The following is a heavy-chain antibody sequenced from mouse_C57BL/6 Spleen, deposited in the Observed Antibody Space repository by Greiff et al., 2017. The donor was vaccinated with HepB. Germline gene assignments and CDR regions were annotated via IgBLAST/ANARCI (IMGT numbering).Heavy chain of an antibody. D-gene: IGHD1-1*01. CDR1: GYTFTSYW. J-gene: IGHJ2*01. CDR2: IDPSDSET. V-gene: IGHV1-52*01. Sequence: QVQLQQPGAELVRPGSSVKLSCKASGYTFTSYWMHWVKQRPIQGLEWIGNIDPSDSETHYNQKFKDKATLTVDKSSSTAYMKLSSLTSEDSAVYSCARRGPYYYGSSYKAYFDYWGQGTTLTVSS. CDR3: ARRGPYYYGSSYKAYFDY.